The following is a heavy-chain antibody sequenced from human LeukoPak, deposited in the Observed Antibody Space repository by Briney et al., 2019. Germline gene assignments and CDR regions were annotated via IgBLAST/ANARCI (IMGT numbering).Heavy chain of an antibody. J-gene: IGHJ4*02. CDR2: ISYDGSNK. CDR3: AKGGKWDVTPFDY. Sequence: GGSLRLSCAASGFTFSSYAMHWVRQAPGKALQWVAVISYDGSNKYYADSVKGRFTISRDNSKNTLYLQVNSLRAEDTAVYYCAKGGKWDVTPFDYWGQGTLVTVSS. D-gene: IGHD1-26*01. CDR1: GFTFSSYA. V-gene: IGHV3-30-3*01.